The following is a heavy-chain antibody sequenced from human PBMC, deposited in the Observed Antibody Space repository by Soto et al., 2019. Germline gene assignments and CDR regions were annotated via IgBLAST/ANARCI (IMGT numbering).Heavy chain of an antibody. CDR2: ISPSGGST. V-gene: IGHV1-46*01. J-gene: IGHJ6*02. CDR1: GYTFTSYY. Sequence: ASVKVSCKASGYTFTSYYMHWVRQAPGQGLEWMGIISPSGGSTSYAQKFQGRVTMTRDTSTSTVYMELSSLRSEDTAVYNCARLIVLVPAATSYYYGMDVWGQGTTVTVSS. D-gene: IGHD2-2*01. CDR3: ARLIVLVPAATSYYYGMDV.